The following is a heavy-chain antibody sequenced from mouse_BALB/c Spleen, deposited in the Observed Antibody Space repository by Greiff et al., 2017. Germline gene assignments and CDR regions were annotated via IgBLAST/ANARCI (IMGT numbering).Heavy chain of an antibody. Sequence: DVHLVESGGGLVKPGGSLKLSCAASGFTFSSYAMSWVRQTPEKRQEWVASISSGGSTYYPDSVKGRFTISRDNARNILYLQMSSLRSEDTAMYYCARGKYGNYRDAMDYWGQGTSVTVSS. D-gene: IGHD2-10*02. V-gene: IGHV5-6-5*01. CDR1: GFTFSSYA. J-gene: IGHJ4*01. CDR3: ARGKYGNYRDAMDY. CDR2: ISSGGST.